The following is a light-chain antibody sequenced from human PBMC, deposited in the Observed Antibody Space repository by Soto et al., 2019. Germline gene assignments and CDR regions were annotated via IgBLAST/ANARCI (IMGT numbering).Light chain of an antibody. Sequence: SVLTHPPSASGSPGQSGTISCTGTSSDVGRYNFVSWYQQHPGKAPKLLIYEVTKRPSGVPDRFSGSKSGNAASLTVSGLQAEDEADYFCSSYTGSRDPYVFGTGTTVTVL. J-gene: IGLJ1*01. CDR3: SSYTGSRDPYV. CDR1: SSDVGRYNF. V-gene: IGLV2-8*01. CDR2: EVT.